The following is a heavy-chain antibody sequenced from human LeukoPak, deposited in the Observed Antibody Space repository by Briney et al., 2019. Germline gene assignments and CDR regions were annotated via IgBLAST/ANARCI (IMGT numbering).Heavy chain of an antibody. Sequence: GGSLRLSCAASGFTFDDYGMSWVRQAPGKGLVWVSRINSDGSSTSYADSVKGRFTISRDNAKNTLYLQMNSLRAEDTAVYYCAYGSGSLDYWGQGTLVTVSS. CDR2: INSDGSST. J-gene: IGHJ4*01. D-gene: IGHD3-10*01. CDR1: GFTFDDYG. V-gene: IGHV3-74*01. CDR3: AYGSGSLDY.